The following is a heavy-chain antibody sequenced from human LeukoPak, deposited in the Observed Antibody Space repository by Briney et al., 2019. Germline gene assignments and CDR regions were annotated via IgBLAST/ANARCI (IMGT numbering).Heavy chain of an antibody. CDR1: GGSVSSVSYY. CDR3: ARLYCSRTSCYYSN. CDR2: IYYSGSS. D-gene: IGHD2-2*01. Sequence: SETLSLTCTVSGGSVSSVSYYWSWIRQPPGKGLEWIGYIYYSGSSSYNPALKSRVTISLDTSKNQFSLKLSSVTAADTAIYYCARLYCSRTSCYYSNWGQGTLVTVS. V-gene: IGHV4-61*01. J-gene: IGHJ4*02.